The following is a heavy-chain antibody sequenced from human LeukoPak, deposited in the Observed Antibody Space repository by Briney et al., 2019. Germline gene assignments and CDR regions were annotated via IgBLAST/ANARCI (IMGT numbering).Heavy chain of an antibody. CDR3: ARGRVTGDYYYYYYMDV. Sequence: SETLSLTCTVSGGSISSYYWSWIRQPPGKGLEWIGYIYTSGSTNYNPSLKSRVTISVDKSKNQFSLKLSSVTAADTAVYYCARGRVTGDYYYYYYMDVWGKGTTVTVSS. J-gene: IGHJ6*03. V-gene: IGHV4-4*08. CDR2: IYTSGST. CDR1: GGSISSYY. D-gene: IGHD7-27*01.